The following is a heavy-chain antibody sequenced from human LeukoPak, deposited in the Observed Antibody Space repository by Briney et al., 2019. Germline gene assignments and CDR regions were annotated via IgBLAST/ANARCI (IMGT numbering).Heavy chain of an antibody. Sequence: TSETLSLTCTVSGGSISSGDYYWGWIRQPPGKGLEWIGYIYYSGSTYYNPSLKSRVTISVDTSKNQFSLKLSSVTAADTAVYYCARDRYSGSLHDFDYWGQGTLVTVSS. J-gene: IGHJ4*02. V-gene: IGHV4-30-4*08. CDR3: ARDRYSGSLHDFDY. CDR1: GGSISSGDYY. D-gene: IGHD1-26*01. CDR2: IYYSGST.